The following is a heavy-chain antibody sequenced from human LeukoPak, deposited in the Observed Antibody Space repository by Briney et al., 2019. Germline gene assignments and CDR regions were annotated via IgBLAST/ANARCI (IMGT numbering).Heavy chain of an antibody. J-gene: IGHJ4*02. V-gene: IGHV4-59*08. CDR2: IYNSGST. Sequence: PSETLSLACTVSGGSLSGFFWSWIRQPPGKGLEWIGYIYNSGSTDYNPSLKSRVTISEDTSNNQFSLKLKVVTAADTAVYYWARASPNWNPPDYWGRGTLVTVSS. CDR3: ARASPNWNPPDY. D-gene: IGHD1-1*01. CDR1: GGSLSGFF.